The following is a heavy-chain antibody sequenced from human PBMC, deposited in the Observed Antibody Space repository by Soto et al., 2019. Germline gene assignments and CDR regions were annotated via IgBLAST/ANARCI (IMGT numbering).Heavy chain of an antibody. Sequence: ASETLSLTCTVSGGSISSGGYYWSWIRQHPGKGLEWIGYIYYSGSTYYNPSLKSRVTISVDTSKNQFSLKLSSVTAADTAVYYCAAYYGSGSYYKWVDYWGQGTLVTVSS. CDR1: GGSISSGGYY. CDR3: AAYYGSGSYYKWVDY. D-gene: IGHD3-10*01. J-gene: IGHJ4*02. V-gene: IGHV4-31*03. CDR2: IYYSGST.